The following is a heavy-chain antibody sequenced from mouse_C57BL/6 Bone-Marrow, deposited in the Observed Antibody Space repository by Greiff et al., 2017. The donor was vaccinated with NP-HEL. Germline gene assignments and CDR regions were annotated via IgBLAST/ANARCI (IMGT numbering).Heavy chain of an antibody. D-gene: IGHD1-1*01. V-gene: IGHV5-15*01. CDR1: GFTFSDYG. Sequence: EVNVVESGGGLVQPGGSLKLSCAASGFTFSDYGMAWVRQAPRKGPEWVAFISNLAYSIYYADTVTGRFTISRENAKNTLYLEMSSLRSEDTAMYYCARRGGIYYGSYWYFDVWGTGTTVTVSS. J-gene: IGHJ1*03. CDR3: ARRGGIYYGSYWYFDV. CDR2: ISNLAYSI.